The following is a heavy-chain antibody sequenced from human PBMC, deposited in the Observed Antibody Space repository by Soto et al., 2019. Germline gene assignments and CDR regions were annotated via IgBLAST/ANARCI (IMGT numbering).Heavy chain of an antibody. CDR3: ARVIWAGGKTWFDP. D-gene: IGHD6-13*01. Sequence: EVQLVESGGGLVQPGGSLRLSCAASGFIFSDHYVDWVRRAPGKGLEWVGRIRDKANSYSTEYAASVKGRFTISRDDSNNLAYLQMNSLRTEDTAVYSCARVIWAGGKTWFDPWGQGTLVTVSS. CDR2: IRDKANSYST. J-gene: IGHJ5*02. V-gene: IGHV3-72*01. CDR1: GFIFSDHY.